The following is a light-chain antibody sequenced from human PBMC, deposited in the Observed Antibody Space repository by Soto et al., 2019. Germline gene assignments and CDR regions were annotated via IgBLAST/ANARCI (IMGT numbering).Light chain of an antibody. V-gene: IGLV2-23*02. J-gene: IGLJ1*01. Sequence: QSALTQPASVSGSPGQSITISCTGTSSDVGIYNLVSWYQQHPGKAPKLMIYEVARRPSGVSDRFSGSKSGNTASLTISGLQAEDEADYYCCPYEGSNTYVFGTGTKVTVL. CDR1: SSDVGIYNL. CDR3: CPYEGSNTYV. CDR2: EVA.